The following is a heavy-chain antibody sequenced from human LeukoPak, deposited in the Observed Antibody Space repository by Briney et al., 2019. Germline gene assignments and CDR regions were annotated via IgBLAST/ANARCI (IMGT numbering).Heavy chain of an antibody. D-gene: IGHD3-16*01. Sequence: SETLSLTCAVYGGSFSGYYWSWIRQPPGKGLEWIGEINHSGSTNYNPSLKSRVTISVDTSKNQFSLKLSSVTAADTAVYYCAIRPAAGKLFDYWGQGTLVTVSS. CDR3: AIRPAAGKLFDY. V-gene: IGHV4-34*01. J-gene: IGHJ4*02. CDR1: GGSFSGYY. CDR2: INHSGST.